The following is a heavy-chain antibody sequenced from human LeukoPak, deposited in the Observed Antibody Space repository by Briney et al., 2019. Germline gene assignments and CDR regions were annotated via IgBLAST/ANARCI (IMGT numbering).Heavy chain of an antibody. V-gene: IGHV3-30*04. CDR2: ISYDGSNK. Sequence: PGGSLRLSCAASGFTFSSYAMHWVRQAPGKGLEWVAVISYDGSNKYYADSVKGRFTISRDNSKNTLYLQMNSLRAEDTAVYYCAKYYYDSSGYPLAFDIWGQGTMVTVSS. CDR1: GFTFSSYA. D-gene: IGHD3-22*01. J-gene: IGHJ3*02. CDR3: AKYYYDSSGYPLAFDI.